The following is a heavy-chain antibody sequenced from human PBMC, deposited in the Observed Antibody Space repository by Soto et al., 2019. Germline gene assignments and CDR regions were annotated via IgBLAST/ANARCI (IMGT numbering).Heavy chain of an antibody. Sequence: PSETLSLTCAVSGASVISTKWWSWVRQPPGKGLEWIGYIYYSGSTNYNPSLKSRVTISVDTSNNQFSLKLSSVTAADTAVYYCATSRGNYYDSSGYPQYFQHWGQGTLVTVSS. CDR1: GASVISTKW. CDR3: ATSRGNYYDSSGYPQYFQH. V-gene: IGHV4-61*01. D-gene: IGHD3-22*01. CDR2: IYYSGST. J-gene: IGHJ1*01.